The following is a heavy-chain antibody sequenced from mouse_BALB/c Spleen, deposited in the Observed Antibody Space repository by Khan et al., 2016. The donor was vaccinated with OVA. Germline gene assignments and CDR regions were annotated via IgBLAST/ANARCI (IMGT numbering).Heavy chain of an antibody. CDR3: ARSKYYGSALYAMDY. D-gene: IGHD1-1*01. J-gene: IGHJ4*01. CDR1: GYTFTSYW. CDR2: IAPGSGST. V-gene: IGHV1S41*01. Sequence: DLVKPGASVKLSCKASGYTFTSYWINWIKQRPGQGLEWIGRIAPGSGSTSYNEMFKDKTTLTVNTSSSTPYNPLISLSAEDSAVYVCARSKYYGSALYAMDYWGQGASVTVSS.